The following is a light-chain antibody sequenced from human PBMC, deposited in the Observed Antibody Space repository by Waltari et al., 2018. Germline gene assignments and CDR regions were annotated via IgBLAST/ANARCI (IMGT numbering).Light chain of an antibody. CDR3: QQRSNPT. V-gene: IGKV3-11*01. CDR2: DAS. J-gene: IGKJ5*01. Sequence: EIVLTQSPATLSLSPGERATLSRRASQSVSSYLAWYQQKPGQAPRLLIYDASNRATSIPARFSGSGSGTDFTLTISSLEPEDFAVYYCQQRSNPTFGQGTRLEIK. CDR1: QSVSSY.